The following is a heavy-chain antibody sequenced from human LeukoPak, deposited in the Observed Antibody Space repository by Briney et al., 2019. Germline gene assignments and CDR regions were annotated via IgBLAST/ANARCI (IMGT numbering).Heavy chain of an antibody. CDR1: GGTFSSYA. D-gene: IGHD6-19*01. CDR3: AFSAGTPLDY. Sequence: ASVKVSFKASGGTFSSYAINWVRQAPGQGLEWMGRIIPILGIANYAQKFQGRVTITADKSTSTAYMELSSLRSEDTAVYYCAFSAGTPLDYWGQGTLVTVSS. J-gene: IGHJ4*02. CDR2: IIPILGIA. V-gene: IGHV1-69*04.